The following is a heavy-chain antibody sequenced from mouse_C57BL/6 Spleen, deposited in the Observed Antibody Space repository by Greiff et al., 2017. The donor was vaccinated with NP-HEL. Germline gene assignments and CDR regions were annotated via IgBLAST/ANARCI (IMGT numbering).Heavy chain of an antibody. Sequence: QVQLQQPGAELVMPGASVKLSCKASGYTFTSYWMHWVKQRPGQGLEWIGEIDPSDSYTNYNQKFKGKSTLTVDKSSSTAYMQLSSLTSEDSAVYYCARRTYYSNFDYWGQGTTLTVSS. CDR2: IDPSDSYT. J-gene: IGHJ2*01. V-gene: IGHV1-69*01. CDR1: GYTFTSYW. D-gene: IGHD2-5*01. CDR3: ARRTYYSNFDY.